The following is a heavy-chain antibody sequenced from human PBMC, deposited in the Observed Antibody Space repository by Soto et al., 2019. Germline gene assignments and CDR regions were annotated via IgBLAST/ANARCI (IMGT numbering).Heavy chain of an antibody. J-gene: IGHJ4*02. CDR3: ARRGPGTYFDY. Sequence: EVPLLESGGGLVQPGGSLRLSCAASGFTFSIYAMRWVRQAPGKGLEWVSAVSGSGGSTYYADSVKGRFTISRDNSKNTLYLQMNSLRAEDTAVYYCARRGPGTYFDYWGQGTLVTVSS. CDR1: GFTFSIYA. CDR2: VSGSGGST. V-gene: IGHV3-23*01. D-gene: IGHD6-13*01.